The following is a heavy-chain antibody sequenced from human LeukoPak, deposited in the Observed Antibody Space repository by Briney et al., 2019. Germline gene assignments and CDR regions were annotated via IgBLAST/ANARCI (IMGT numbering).Heavy chain of an antibody. D-gene: IGHD3-22*01. Sequence: PSETLSLTCAVYGGSFSDYYWTWIRQPPGKGLEWIGEINHSGSTNYNPSLQSRVTISVDTSKTQFSLKLTSVTAADTAVYYCARVYYYDSSGYYLAYWGQGNLVTVSS. CDR2: INHSGST. CDR3: ARVYYYDSSGYYLAY. CDR1: GGSFSDYY. J-gene: IGHJ4*02. V-gene: IGHV4-34*01.